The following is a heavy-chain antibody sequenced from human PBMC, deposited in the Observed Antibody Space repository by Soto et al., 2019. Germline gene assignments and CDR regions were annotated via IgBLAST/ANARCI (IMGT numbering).Heavy chain of an antibody. CDR2: IYYSGGT. Sequence: SETLSLTCSFSGGSISSYYWSLIRQPPGKGLEWIGYIYYSGGTNYNPSLKSRVTISVDTSKNQFSLKLSSVTAADTAVYYCARRTPGYSGYENYYYYYMDVWGKGTTVTVSS. CDR3: ARRTPGYSGYENYYYYYMDV. J-gene: IGHJ6*03. CDR1: GGSISSYY. V-gene: IGHV4-59*08. D-gene: IGHD5-12*01.